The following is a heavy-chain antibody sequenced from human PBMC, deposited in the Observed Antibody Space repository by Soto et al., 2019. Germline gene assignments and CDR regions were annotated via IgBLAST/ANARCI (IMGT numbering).Heavy chain of an antibody. CDR2: IKDDGTT. CDR1: GFTFMTAW. Sequence: LRLCCAASGFTFMTAWMNWVRQAPGKGLEWICHIKDDGTTHYTSPVKGRFTISRDDSKNTVYLQMSSLKSEDTAVYYCAADTPGFGEGEFEYWGQGALVTVSS. J-gene: IGHJ4*02. CDR3: AADTPGFGEGEFEY. D-gene: IGHD2-21*01. V-gene: IGHV3-15*01.